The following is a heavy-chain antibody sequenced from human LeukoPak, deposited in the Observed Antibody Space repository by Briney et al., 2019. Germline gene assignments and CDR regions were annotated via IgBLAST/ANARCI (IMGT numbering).Heavy chain of an antibody. CDR3: ARLHGGNSNYYYGMDV. V-gene: IGHV7-4-1*02. CDR1: GYTFTSYA. Sequence: ASMKVSCKASGYTFTSYAMNWVRQAPGQGLEWMGWINTNTGNPTYAQGFTGRFVFSLDTSVSTAYLQISSLKAEDTAVYYCARLHGGNSNYYYGMDVWGQGTTVTVSS. CDR2: INTNTGNP. D-gene: IGHD4-23*01. J-gene: IGHJ6*02.